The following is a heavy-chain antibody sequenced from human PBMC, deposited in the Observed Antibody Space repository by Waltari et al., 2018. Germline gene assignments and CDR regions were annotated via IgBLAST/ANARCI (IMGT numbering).Heavy chain of an antibody. V-gene: IGHV3-30-3*01. CDR1: GFTLSSYA. CDR2: ISYDGSNK. J-gene: IGHJ4*02. Sequence: QVQLVESGGGVVQPGRSLRLSCAASGFTLSSYAMHWVRQAPGKGLEWVAVISYDGSNKYYADSVKGRFTISRDNSKNTLYLQMNSLRAEDTAVYYCARDGAYWGQGTLVTVSS. CDR3: ARDGAY. D-gene: IGHD3-16*01.